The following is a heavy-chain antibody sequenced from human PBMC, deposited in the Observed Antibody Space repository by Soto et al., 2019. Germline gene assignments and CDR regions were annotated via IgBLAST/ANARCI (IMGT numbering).Heavy chain of an antibody. CDR3: ARNTYFYDWRAYYGATDI. D-gene: IGHD3-22*01. Sequence: ASVKVSCKASGYTFTTYYLHWVRQAPGQGLEWMGWISAYNGNTNYAQKLQGRVTMTTDTSTSTAYMELKSLRSDDTAVYYCARNTYFYDWRAYYGATDIWG. J-gene: IGHJ3*02. CDR1: GYTFTTYY. V-gene: IGHV1-18*04. CDR2: ISAYNGNT.